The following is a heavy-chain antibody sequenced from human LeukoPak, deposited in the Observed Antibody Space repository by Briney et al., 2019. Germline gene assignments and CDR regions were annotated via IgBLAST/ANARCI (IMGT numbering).Heavy chain of an antibody. CDR1: GGSISSYY. D-gene: IGHD2-21*02. V-gene: IGHV4-59*01. CDR3: ARGGLAYCGGDCYPDPNFDY. CDR2: IYYSGST. J-gene: IGHJ4*02. Sequence: SETLSLTCTVSGGSISSYYWSWIRQPPGKGLEWLGYIYYSGSTNYNPSLKSRVTISVDTSKNQFSLKLSSVTAADTAVYYCARGGLAYCGGDCYPDPNFDYWGQGTLVTVSS.